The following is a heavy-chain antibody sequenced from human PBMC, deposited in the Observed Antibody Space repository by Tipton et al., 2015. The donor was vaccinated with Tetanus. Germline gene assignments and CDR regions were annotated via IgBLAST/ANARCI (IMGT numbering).Heavy chain of an antibody. CDR1: GGTFSNYA. CDR2: ITPIFGTT. V-gene: IGHV1-69*01. J-gene: IGHJ4*02. D-gene: IGHD3-16*02. Sequence: QLVQSGAEVKKPGSSVKVSCKASGGTFSNYALSWVRQAPGQGLEWVGGITPIFGTTNSAPKFQGRVTITADESTNTAYMELSSLRSEDTAVYYCARVTRYDYFSETYRPHFDYWGQGSLVIVSS. CDR3: ARVTRYDYFSETYRPHFDY.